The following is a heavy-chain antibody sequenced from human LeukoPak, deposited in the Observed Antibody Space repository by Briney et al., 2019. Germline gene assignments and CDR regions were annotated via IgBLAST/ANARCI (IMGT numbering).Heavy chain of an antibody. V-gene: IGHV1-46*01. CDR2: INPSGGST. CDR1: GYTFTIYY. Sequence: ASVTVSFTSFGYTFTIYYMHWVRQAPGQGLEWMGVINPSGGSTSYAQKFQGRVTMTRDTSTSTVYMEVSSLRSEDTAVYHCARDRISGVYCGGDCYSGILDIWGQGTMVTVSS. J-gene: IGHJ3*02. CDR3: ARDRISGVYCGGDCYSGILDI. D-gene: IGHD2-21*02.